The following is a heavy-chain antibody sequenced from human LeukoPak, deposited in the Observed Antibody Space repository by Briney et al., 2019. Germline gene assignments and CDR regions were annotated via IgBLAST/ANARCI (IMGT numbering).Heavy chain of an antibody. CDR2: MNPNSGNT. CDR1: GYTFTSYD. D-gene: IGHD6-19*01. J-gene: IGHJ6*03. Sequence: ASVKVSCKSSGYTFTSYDINWVRQATGQGLERMGWMNPNSGNTGYAQKFQGRVTMTRNTSISTAYMELSSLRSEDTAVYYCARATGYSSGWYPRYYYYYYMDVWGKGTTVTVS. V-gene: IGHV1-8*01. CDR3: ARATGYSSGWYPRYYYYYYMDV.